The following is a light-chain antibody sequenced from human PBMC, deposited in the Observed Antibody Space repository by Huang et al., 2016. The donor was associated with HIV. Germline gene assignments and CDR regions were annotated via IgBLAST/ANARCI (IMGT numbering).Light chain of an antibody. J-gene: IGKJ3*01. CDR1: QSVGTY. CDR3: QDRYNWPRIT. V-gene: IGKV3-11*01. Sequence: EIMLTQSTATLSLSPGKRATLSCRASQSVGTYLAWYQQKPGPAPRLLISDASFRSTGIPVWFSGSGSGTNFTLTIIRLEPEDFAVYFCQDRYNWPRITFGPGTKVDIK. CDR2: DAS.